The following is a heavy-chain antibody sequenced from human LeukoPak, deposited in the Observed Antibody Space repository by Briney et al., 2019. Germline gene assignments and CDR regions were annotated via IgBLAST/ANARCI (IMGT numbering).Heavy chain of an antibody. Sequence: GGSLRLSCAASGFTFSSYAMNWVRQAPGKGLEWVSVISSSDGSTDYADSVKGRFTISRDNSKNTLYLQMNNLRAGDTATYYCAKLTSSNYYYFDYWGRGTLVTASS. CDR3: AKLTSSNYYYFDY. CDR2: ISSSDGST. V-gene: IGHV3-23*01. D-gene: IGHD3-22*01. CDR1: GFTFSSYA. J-gene: IGHJ4*02.